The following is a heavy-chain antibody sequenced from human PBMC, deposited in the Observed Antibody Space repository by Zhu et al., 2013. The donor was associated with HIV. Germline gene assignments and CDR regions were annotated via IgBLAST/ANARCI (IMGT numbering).Heavy chain of an antibody. Sequence: EVQLVESGGGVVQPGRSLRLSCAASGFTVNSHYMSWVRQAPEKGPEWVSFLYVGGKTYYADAVKGRFTISRDNSKNTVYLQMDSLTIEDTAVYYCGRGLQRVDYWGQGTLVTVSS. CDR3: GRGLQRVDY. V-gene: IGHV3-66*01. CDR1: GFTVNSHY. J-gene: IGHJ4*02. CDR2: LYVGGKT. D-gene: IGHD4-4*01.